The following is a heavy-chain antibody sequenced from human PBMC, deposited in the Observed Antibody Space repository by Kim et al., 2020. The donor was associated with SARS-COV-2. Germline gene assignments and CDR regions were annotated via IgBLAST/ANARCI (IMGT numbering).Heavy chain of an antibody. CDR1: GFTFSSYG. J-gene: IGHJ4*02. CDR2: IWYDGSNK. Sequence: GGSLRLSCAASGFTFSSYGMHWVRQAPGKGLEWVAVIWYDGSNKYHADSVKGRFTISRDNSKNTLYLQMNSLRAEDTAVYYCVRDQRDYGDYVGFDYWGQGTLVTVSS. CDR3: VRDQRDYGDYVGFDY. D-gene: IGHD4-17*01. V-gene: IGHV3-33*01.